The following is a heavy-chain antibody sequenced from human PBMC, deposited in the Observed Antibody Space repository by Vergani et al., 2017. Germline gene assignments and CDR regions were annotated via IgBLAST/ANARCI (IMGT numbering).Heavy chain of an antibody. CDR3: AKGPSPTAGRYYYYYMDV. Sequence: VQLVESGGGLVQPGRSLRLSCAASGFTFDDYAMHWVRQAPGKGLEWVSGISWNSGSIGYADSVKGRFTISRDNAKNSLYLQMNSLRAEDTALYYCAKGPSPTAGRYYYYYMDVWGKGTTVTVSS. V-gene: IGHV3-9*01. CDR2: ISWNSGSI. CDR1: GFTFDDYA. D-gene: IGHD6-13*01. J-gene: IGHJ6*03.